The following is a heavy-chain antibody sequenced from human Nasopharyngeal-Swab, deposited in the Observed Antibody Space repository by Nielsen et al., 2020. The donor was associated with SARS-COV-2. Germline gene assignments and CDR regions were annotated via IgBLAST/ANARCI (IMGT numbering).Heavy chain of an antibody. CDR3: ARHNYDILSARGGNYYGMDV. D-gene: IGHD3-9*01. J-gene: IGHJ6*02. Sequence: GGSLRLSCKGSGSSFISYWIGWVRQVPGKGLEWMGIIYPGDSETRYSPSFQGHVTISVDTSISTAYLQWSSLEASDTAIYYCARHNYDILSARGGNYYGMDVWGQGTAVIVSS. V-gene: IGHV5-51*01. CDR1: GSSFISYW. CDR2: IYPGDSET.